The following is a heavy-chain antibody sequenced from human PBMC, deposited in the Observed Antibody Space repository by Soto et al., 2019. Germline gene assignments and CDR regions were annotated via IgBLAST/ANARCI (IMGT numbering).Heavy chain of an antibody. J-gene: IGHJ5*02. CDR1: GYTFTSYD. CDR2: MNPNSGNT. V-gene: IGHV1-8*01. D-gene: IGHD3-16*01. Sequence: QVQLVQSGAEVKKPGASVKVSCKASGYTFTSYDINWVRLATGQGLEWMGWMNPNSGNTAYAQKFQGRVTMTRNTLLSTDYMELSSVRSEDPAVYYCARLKRDYAIAWGQGTLVTVSS. CDR3: ARLKRDYAIA.